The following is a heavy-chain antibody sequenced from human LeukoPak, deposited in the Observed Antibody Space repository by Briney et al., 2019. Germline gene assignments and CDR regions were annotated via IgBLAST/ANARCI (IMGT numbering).Heavy chain of an antibody. D-gene: IGHD4-17*01. CDR3: AKDAYGGYVEYFQH. Sequence: GGSLRLSCAATGFTFDDYAMHWVRQAPGEGLEWVSGISWNSGSIGYADSVKGRFTISRDNAKNSLYLQMNSLRAEDTALYYCAKDAYGGYVEYFQHWGQGTLVTVSS. J-gene: IGHJ1*01. CDR1: GFTFDDYA. CDR2: ISWNSGSI. V-gene: IGHV3-9*01.